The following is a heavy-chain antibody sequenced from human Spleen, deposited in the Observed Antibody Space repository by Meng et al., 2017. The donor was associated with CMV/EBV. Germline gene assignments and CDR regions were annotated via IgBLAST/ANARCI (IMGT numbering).Heavy chain of an antibody. J-gene: IGHJ3*02. D-gene: IGHD2-2*01. V-gene: IGHV3-7*01. CDR1: GFTFSSYW. CDR3: ARDIVVIPPAGAFDI. CDR2: IKQDGSEK. Sequence: GESLKISCAASGFTFSSYWMSWVRQAPGKGLEWVANIKQDGSEKYYVDSVKGRFTISRDNAKNSLYLQMNSLRAEDTAVYYCARDIVVIPPAGAFDIWGQGTMVTVSS.